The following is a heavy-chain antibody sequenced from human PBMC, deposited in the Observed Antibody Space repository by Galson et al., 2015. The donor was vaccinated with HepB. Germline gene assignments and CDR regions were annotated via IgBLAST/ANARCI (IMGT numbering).Heavy chain of an antibody. CDR1: GFTFSSYG. V-gene: IGHV3-30*03. J-gene: IGHJ4*02. D-gene: IGHD2-2*01. CDR3: ASYCSSTSCYWKTHY. CDR2: ISYDGSNK. Sequence: SLRLSCAASGFTFSSYGMHWVRQAPGKGLEWVAVISYDGSNKYYADSVKGRFTISRDNSKNTLYLQMNSLRAEDTAVYYCASYCSSTSCYWKTHYWGQGTLVTVSS.